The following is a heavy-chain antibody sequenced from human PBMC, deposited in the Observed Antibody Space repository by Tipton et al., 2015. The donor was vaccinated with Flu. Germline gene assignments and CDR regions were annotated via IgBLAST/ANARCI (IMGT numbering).Heavy chain of an antibody. Sequence: SLRLSCAASGFTFSSYWLHWVRLAPGKGLEWVSRIGTDGGRTNYADSVKGRFTISRDNSKNTLYLQLSSLRVEDTAIYYCATAPFSYSWYTFVHWGLGTLVTVSS. V-gene: IGHV3-74*01. CDR2: IGTDGGRT. D-gene: IGHD6-13*01. J-gene: IGHJ4*02. CDR3: ATAPFSYSWYTFVH. CDR1: GFTFSSYW.